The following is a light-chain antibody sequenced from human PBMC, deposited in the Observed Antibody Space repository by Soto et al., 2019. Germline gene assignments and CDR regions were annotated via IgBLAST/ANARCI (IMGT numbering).Light chain of an antibody. CDR1: QSIVTY. V-gene: IGKV1-39*01. CDR2: AAS. Sequence: DIQMTQSPSSLSASVVDRVTITCRASQSIVTYLNWYLQKPGKAPKLLIYAASNLQSGVPSRFSGSGSGTDFTLTISSLQPEDFATYFCQQSYSTPPWTFGQGTKV. CDR3: QQSYSTPPWT. J-gene: IGKJ1*01.